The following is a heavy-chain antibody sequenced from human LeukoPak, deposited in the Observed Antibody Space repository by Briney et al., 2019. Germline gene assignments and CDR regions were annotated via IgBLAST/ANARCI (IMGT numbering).Heavy chain of an antibody. J-gene: IGHJ6*03. V-gene: IGHV5-51*01. CDR3: ARSTGAARLRYYYYYMDV. CDR2: IYPGDSDT. D-gene: IGHD6-6*01. CDR1: GYSFTSYW. Sequence: GESLKISCKGSGYSFTSYWIGWVRQMPGKGLEWMGIIYPGDSDTRYNPSFQGQVTISADKSISTAYLQWSSLKASDTAMYYCARSTGAARLRYYYYYMDVWGKGTTVTVSS.